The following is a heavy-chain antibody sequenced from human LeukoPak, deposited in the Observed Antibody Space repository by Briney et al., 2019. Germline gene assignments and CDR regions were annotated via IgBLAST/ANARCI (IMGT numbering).Heavy chain of an antibody. CDR1: GGSFSDYY. J-gene: IGHJ4*02. CDR3: ASFGVEGITIFGVVPSPS. Sequence: SETLSLTCAVYGGSFSDYYWSWIRQTPGEGLEWIGEINHSGSTSYNSSLKSRVTISVDTSKNQFSLKLSSVTAADTAVYYCASFGVEGITIFGVVPSPSWGQGTLVTVSS. V-gene: IGHV4-34*01. D-gene: IGHD3-3*01. CDR2: INHSGST.